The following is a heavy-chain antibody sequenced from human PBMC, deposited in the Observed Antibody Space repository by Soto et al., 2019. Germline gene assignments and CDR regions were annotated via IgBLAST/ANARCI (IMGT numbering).Heavy chain of an antibody. CDR1: GFTFSSCA. CDR3: VKDFTSLRSTNGAFDI. J-gene: IGHJ3*02. Sequence: GGSLRLSCSASGFTFSSCAMHWVRQAPGKGLEYVSAISSNGGSTYYADSVKGRFTISRDNSKNTLYLQMSSLRAEDTAVYYCVKDFTSLRSTNGAFDIWGQGTMVTVSS. D-gene: IGHD5-12*01. V-gene: IGHV3-64D*08. CDR2: ISSNGGST.